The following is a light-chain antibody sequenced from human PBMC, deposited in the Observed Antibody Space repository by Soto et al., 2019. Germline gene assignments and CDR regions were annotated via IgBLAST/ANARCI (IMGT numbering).Light chain of an antibody. CDR1: TSDVGLYNY. CDR2: DVT. Sequence: QSVLTQPASVSGSPGQSITISCAGTTSDVGLYNYVSWYQLHPGKAPKVMIYDVTNRPSGVSNRFSGPKSGSTASLTISGLQAEDEADYYCFSYRSTTTHVFGTGPKVTVL. V-gene: IGLV2-14*01. CDR3: FSYRSTTTHV. J-gene: IGLJ1*01.